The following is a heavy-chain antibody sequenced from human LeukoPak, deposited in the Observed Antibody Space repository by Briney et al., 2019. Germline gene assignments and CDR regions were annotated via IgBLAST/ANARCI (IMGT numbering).Heavy chain of an antibody. Sequence: PSETLSLTCTVSGGSISSYYWSWIRQPPGKGLEWIGYIYYSGSTNYNPSLKSRVTISVDTSKNQFSLKLSSVTAADTAVYYCARDAYGSYCGGDRPGAFDIWGQGTMVTVSS. D-gene: IGHD2-21*02. CDR3: ARDAYGSYCGGDRPGAFDI. V-gene: IGHV4-59*01. CDR1: GGSISSYY. CDR2: IYYSGST. J-gene: IGHJ3*02.